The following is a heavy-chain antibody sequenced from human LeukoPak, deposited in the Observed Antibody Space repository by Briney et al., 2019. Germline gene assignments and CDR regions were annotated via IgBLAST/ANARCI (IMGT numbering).Heavy chain of an antibody. D-gene: IGHD6-13*01. CDR3: ARDSGAAAGQRFDS. J-gene: IGHJ4*02. V-gene: IGHV3-48*02. CDR2: ISSSTSIM. Sequence: PGGSLRLSCAASGFTFSSYSMNWVRQAPGKGLEWVSYISSSTSIMHYADSVKGRFTISRDNAKNSLYLQMSSLTDEDTAVYYCARDSGAAAGQRFDSWGQGAPVTVSS. CDR1: GFTFSSYS.